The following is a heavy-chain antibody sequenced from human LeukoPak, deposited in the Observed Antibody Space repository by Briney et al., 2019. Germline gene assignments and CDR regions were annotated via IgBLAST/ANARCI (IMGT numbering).Heavy chain of an antibody. V-gene: IGHV4-38-2*01. J-gene: IGHJ4*02. CDR2: IYHRGST. CDR1: GYSISSGYY. CDR3: AGWFGELLSLFTY. Sequence: SETLSLTCAVSGYSISSGYYWGWIRQPPGEGLEWIGSIYHRGSTYYNPSLKSRVTISVDMSKNQFSLKLSSVTAADTAVYYCAGWFGELLSLFTYWGQGTLVTVSS. D-gene: IGHD3-10*01.